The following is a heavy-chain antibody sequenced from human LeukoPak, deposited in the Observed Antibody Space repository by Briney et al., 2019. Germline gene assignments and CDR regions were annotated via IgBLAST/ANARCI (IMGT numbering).Heavy chain of an antibody. CDR1: GGSFSGYY. CDR3: ARTRGFYSSGWYDY. V-gene: IGHV4-34*01. D-gene: IGHD6-19*01. CDR2: INHSGST. Sequence: SETLSLTCAVYGGSFSGYYWSWIRQPPGKGLEWIGEINHSGSTNYNPSLKSRVTISVDTSKNQFSLKLSSVTAADTAVYYCARTRGFYSSGWYDYWGQGTLVIVSS. J-gene: IGHJ4*02.